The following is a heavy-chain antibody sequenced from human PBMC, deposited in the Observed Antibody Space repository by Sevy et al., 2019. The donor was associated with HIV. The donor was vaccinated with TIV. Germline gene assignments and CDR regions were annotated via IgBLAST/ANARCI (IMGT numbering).Heavy chain of an antibody. D-gene: IGHD3-22*01. J-gene: IGHJ3*02. CDR2: IRSKANSYAT. V-gene: IGHV3-73*01. CDR1: GFTFSGSA. Sequence: GGSLRLSCAASGFTFSGSAMHWVRQASGKGLEWVGRIRSKANSYATAYAASVKGRFTISRDDSKNTAYLQMNSLKTEETAVYYCTSRFGGYYYDSSGYYDQGAGAFDIWGQGTMVTVSS. CDR3: TSRFGGYYYDSSGYYDQGAGAFDI.